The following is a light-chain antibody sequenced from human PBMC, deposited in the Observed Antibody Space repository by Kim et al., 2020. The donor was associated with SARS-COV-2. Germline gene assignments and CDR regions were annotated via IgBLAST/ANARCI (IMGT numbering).Light chain of an antibody. CDR3: QQYHGRPPCT. CDR1: QSVRSN. CDR2: GVS. J-gene: IGKJ1*01. V-gene: IGKV3-15*01. Sequence: EIVMTQSPATLSVSPGERATLSCRASQSVRSNLAWYQQKPGQAPRLLIYGVSTRATDIPARFSGSGSGTEFTLTISSLQSEDFAVYHCQQYHGRPPCTFGQGTKVDIK.